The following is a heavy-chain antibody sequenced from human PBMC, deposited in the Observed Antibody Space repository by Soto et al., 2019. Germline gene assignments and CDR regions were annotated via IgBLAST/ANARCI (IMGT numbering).Heavy chain of an antibody. CDR3: ASYTVNNSGYYDY. J-gene: IGHJ4*02. CDR2: IYYTGST. V-gene: IGHV4-30-4*01. CDR1: GTSISSGDRY. Sequence: PSETLSLTCSVSGTSISSGDRYWSWIRQPPGRGLEWIGYIYYTGSTYPSPPLKSRLTIPVDTSTNQFSLKLTSAAAADTAVYYCASYTVNNSGYYDYWGQGTLVTVSS. D-gene: IGHD6-19*01.